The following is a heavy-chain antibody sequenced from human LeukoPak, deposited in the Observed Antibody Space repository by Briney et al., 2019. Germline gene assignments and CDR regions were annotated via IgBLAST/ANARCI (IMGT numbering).Heavy chain of an antibody. J-gene: IGHJ4*02. CDR3: ARNTYYYDNSAGTFDF. CDR2: IYSGGST. Sequence: PGGSLRLSCAASGFTVSSNYMSWVHQAPGKGLEWVSVIYSGGSTYYADSVKGRFTISRDNSKNTLYLQMNSLRAEDTPVYYCARNTYYYDNSAGTFDFWGQGTLVTVSS. CDR1: GFTVSSNY. V-gene: IGHV3-53*01. D-gene: IGHD3-22*01.